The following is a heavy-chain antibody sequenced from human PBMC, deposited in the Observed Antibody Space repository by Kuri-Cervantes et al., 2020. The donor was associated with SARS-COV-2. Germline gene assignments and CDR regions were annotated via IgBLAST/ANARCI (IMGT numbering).Heavy chain of an antibody. J-gene: IGHJ4*02. CDR3: GKVSWLQLWRRYSDS. CDR2: LDTSGST. CDR1: GGSLTSGDYY. V-gene: IGHV4-61*08. D-gene: IGHD5-24*01. Sequence: SETLSLTCTVSGGSLTSGDYYWSWIRQPPGKGLEWIGHLDTSGSTTYNPSLRGRVTISLDPSNNRFSLSLTSTTAADTAVYYCGKVSWLQLWRRYSDSWGQGALVTVSS.